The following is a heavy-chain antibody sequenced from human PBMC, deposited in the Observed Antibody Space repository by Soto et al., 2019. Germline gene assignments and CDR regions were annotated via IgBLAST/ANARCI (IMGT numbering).Heavy chain of an antibody. CDR2: INHSGST. D-gene: IGHD3-3*01. Sequence: SETLSLTCAVYGGSFSGYYWSWIRQPPGKGLEWIGEINHSGSTNYNPSLKSRVTISVDTSKNQFSLKLSSVTAADTAVYYCAQTKITIFGVDPRGPFDYWGQGTLVTVSS. J-gene: IGHJ4*02. CDR3: AQTKITIFGVDPRGPFDY. V-gene: IGHV4-34*01. CDR1: GGSFSGYY.